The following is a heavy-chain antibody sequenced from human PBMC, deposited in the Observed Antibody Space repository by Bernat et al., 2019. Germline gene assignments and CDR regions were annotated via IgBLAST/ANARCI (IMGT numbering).Heavy chain of an antibody. J-gene: IGHJ6*03. D-gene: IGHD2-2*01. CDR2: INAYNGST. CDR1: GYTFTSYG. Sequence: QVQLVQSGAEVKKPGASVKVSCKASGYTFTSYGISWVRQAPGQGLEWMGWINAYNGSTNYAQKLQGRVTMTTDTSTSTAYMELRSLRSDDTAVYYCARVWQNQLLEPRAIYNCYMDVWGKGTTVTVSS. V-gene: IGHV1-18*01. CDR3: ARVWQNQLLEPRAIYNCYMDV.